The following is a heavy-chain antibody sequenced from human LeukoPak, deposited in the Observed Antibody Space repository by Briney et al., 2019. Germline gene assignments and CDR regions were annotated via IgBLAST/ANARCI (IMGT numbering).Heavy chain of an antibody. CDR3: ARVETAMGSFYYYYYYMDV. CDR2: IIPIFGTA. J-gene: IGHJ6*03. Sequence: EASVKVSCKASGGTFSSYAISWVRQAPGQGLEWMVGIIPIFGTANYAQKFQGRVTITTDESTSTAYMELSSLRSEDTAVYYCARVETAMGSFYYYYYYMDVWGKGTTVTVSS. CDR1: GGTFSSYA. D-gene: IGHD5-18*01. V-gene: IGHV1-69*05.